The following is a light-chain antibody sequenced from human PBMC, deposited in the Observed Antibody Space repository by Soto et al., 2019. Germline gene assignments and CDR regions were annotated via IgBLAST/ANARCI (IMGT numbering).Light chain of an antibody. CDR2: GAS. Sequence: EIVLTHSPGTLSLSPCERATLSCSASQSVSSSYLAWYQQKPGQAPRLLIYGASRRATGIPDRFSGSGSGSDFTLTISRLEPEDFAVYYCQQYHTSPITFGQGTRLEIK. CDR3: QQYHTSPIT. J-gene: IGKJ5*01. V-gene: IGKV3-20*01. CDR1: QSVSSSY.